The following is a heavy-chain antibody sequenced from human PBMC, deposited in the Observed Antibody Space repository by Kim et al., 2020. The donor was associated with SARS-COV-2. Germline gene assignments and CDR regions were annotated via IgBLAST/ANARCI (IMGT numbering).Heavy chain of an antibody. D-gene: IGHD3-9*01. Sequence: ASVKVSCKASGYTFTSYAMHWVRQAPGQRLEWMGWINAGNGNTKYSQKFQGRVTITRDTSASTAYMELSSLRSEETAVYYCARDGAGDDILTGFLGGLYYYYYYGMDVWGQGTTVTVSS. J-gene: IGHJ6*02. CDR1: GYTFTSYA. V-gene: IGHV1-3*01. CDR2: INAGNGNT. CDR3: ARDGAGDDILTGFLGGLYYYYYYGMDV.